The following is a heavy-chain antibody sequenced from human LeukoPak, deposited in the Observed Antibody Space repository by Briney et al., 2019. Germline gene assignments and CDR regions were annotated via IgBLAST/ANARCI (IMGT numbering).Heavy chain of an antibody. Sequence: GESLKISCKASGYTFISYWIVWVRQMPGKDLEWMGIIYPGDSDTRYSPSFQGQVTISADKSISTAYLQWSSLKASDTAMYYCARLTTVTTADYWGQGTLVTVSS. CDR2: IYPGDSDT. CDR3: ARLTTVTTADY. CDR1: GYTFISYW. D-gene: IGHD4-17*01. V-gene: IGHV5-51*01. J-gene: IGHJ4*02.